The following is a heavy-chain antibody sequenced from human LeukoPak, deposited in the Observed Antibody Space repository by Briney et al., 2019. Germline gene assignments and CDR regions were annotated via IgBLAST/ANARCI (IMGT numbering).Heavy chain of an antibody. Sequence: SETLSLTCAVYGGSFSGYYWSWIRQPPGKGLEWIGEIKHSGSTNYNPSLKSRVTISVDTSKNQFSLKLSSVTAADTAVYYCARVSIAAAGTPLYYFDYWGQGTLVTVSS. CDR3: ARVSIAAAGTPLYYFDY. CDR1: GGSFSGYY. CDR2: IKHSGST. J-gene: IGHJ4*02. D-gene: IGHD6-13*01. V-gene: IGHV4-34*01.